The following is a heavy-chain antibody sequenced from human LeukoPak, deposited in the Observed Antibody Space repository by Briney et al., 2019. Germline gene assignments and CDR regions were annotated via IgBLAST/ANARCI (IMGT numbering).Heavy chain of an antibody. CDR3: ARLTPTTLSLYYYYMDV. CDR2: IFHSGTT. D-gene: IGHD2/OR15-2a*01. Sequence: SETLSLTCAVSGGSISSSNWWSWVRQPPGQGLEWIGRIFHSGTTDYKTSLKGRVTISVDKSKNQFSLTLTSVTAADTAVYYCARLTPTTLSLYYYYMDVWGKGTTVTVSS. J-gene: IGHJ6*03. CDR1: GGSISSSNW. V-gene: IGHV4-4*02.